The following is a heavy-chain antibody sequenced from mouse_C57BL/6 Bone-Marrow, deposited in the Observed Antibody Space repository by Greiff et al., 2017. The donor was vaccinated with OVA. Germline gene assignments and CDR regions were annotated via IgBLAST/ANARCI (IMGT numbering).Heavy chain of an antibody. CDR2: IYPGDGDT. D-gene: IGHD2-3*01. CDR3: ARSRDGYYVRYFDV. J-gene: IGHJ1*03. CDR1: GYAFSSSW. V-gene: IGHV1-82*01. Sequence: VKLVESGPELVKPGASVKISCKASGYAFSSSWMNWVKQRPGQGLEWIGRIYPGDGDTNYNGKFKGKATLTADKSSSTAYMQLSSLTSEDSAVYFCARSRDGYYVRYFDVWGTGTTVTVSS.